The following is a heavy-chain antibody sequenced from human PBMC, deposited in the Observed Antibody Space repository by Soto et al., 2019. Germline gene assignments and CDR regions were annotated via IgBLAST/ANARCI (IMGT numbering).Heavy chain of an antibody. V-gene: IGHV4-28*01. CDR1: GYSITNVNW. J-gene: IGHJ3*02. Sequence: QVQLQESGPGLVKPSDTLSLTCAVSGYSITNVNWWAWIRQPPGKGLEWIGYIFHSGTTHYNPSLKSRVTMSVYTSKNQFSLKVDSLTAEDTAVYYCARSPYADALDIWGQGTTVIVSS. D-gene: IGHD2-2*01. CDR2: IFHSGTT. CDR3: ARSPYADALDI.